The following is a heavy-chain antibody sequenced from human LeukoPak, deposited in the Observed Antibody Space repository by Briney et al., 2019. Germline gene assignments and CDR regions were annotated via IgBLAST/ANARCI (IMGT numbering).Heavy chain of an antibody. Sequence: SETLSLTCAVYGGSFSGYYWSWIRQPPGKGLEWIGEINHSGSTNYNPSLKSRVTISVDTSKNQFSLKLSSVTAADTAVYYCARRVYDSSGYVLYYFDYWGQGTLVTVSS. D-gene: IGHD3-22*01. CDR2: INHSGST. J-gene: IGHJ4*02. V-gene: IGHV4-34*01. CDR1: GGSFSGYY. CDR3: ARRVYDSSGYVLYYFDY.